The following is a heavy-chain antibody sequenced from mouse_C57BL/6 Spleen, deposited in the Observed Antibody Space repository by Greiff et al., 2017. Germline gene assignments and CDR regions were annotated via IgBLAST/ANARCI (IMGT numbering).Heavy chain of an antibody. CDR3: ARGGYSSYAMDY. D-gene: IGHD2-12*01. V-gene: IGHV2-2*01. CDR1: GFSLTSYG. J-gene: IGHJ4*01. Sequence: QVHVKQSGPGLVQPSQSLSITCTVSGFSLTSYGVHWVRQSPGKGLEWLGVIWSGGSTDYNAAFISRLSLSKDNSKSQVFFKMNSLQADDTAIYYCARGGYSSYAMDYWGQGTSVTVSS. CDR2: IWSGGST.